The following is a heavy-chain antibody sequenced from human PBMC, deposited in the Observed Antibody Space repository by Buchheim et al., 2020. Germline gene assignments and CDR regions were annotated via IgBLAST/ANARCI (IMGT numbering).Heavy chain of an antibody. V-gene: IGHV3-66*02. D-gene: IGHD1-20*01. CDR1: GFTVGSNY. CDR3: ASLRSPLTANYYYGLDV. J-gene: IGHJ6*02. CDR2: VYSGGNT. Sequence: QLVESGGGLVQPGGSLRLSCVATGFTVGSNYMSWVRQAPGKGLEWVSIVYSGGNTHYADSVKGRFIISRDRSKNTVHLPMNSLRPEDTAVYYCASLRSPLTANYYYGLDVWGQGAT.